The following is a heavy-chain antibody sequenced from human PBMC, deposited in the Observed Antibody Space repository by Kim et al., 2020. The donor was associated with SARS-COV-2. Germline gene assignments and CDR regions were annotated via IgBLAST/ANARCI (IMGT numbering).Heavy chain of an antibody. CDR2: VYSSGTT. CDR1: GGSISSSYYY. D-gene: IGHD3-9*01. V-gene: IGHV4-39*01. CDR3: ARSYYDFLTGHNWFDP. Sequence: SETLSLTCTVSGGSISSSYYYWGWIRQPPGKGLDWIGPVYSSGTTYYNPSLKSRVTISVDTSDNQFSLILTSVTAADTAVYYCARSYYDFLTGHNWFDP. J-gene: IGHJ5*02.